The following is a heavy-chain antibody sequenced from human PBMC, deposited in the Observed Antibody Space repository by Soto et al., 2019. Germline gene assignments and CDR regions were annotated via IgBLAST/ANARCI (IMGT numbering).Heavy chain of an antibody. CDR2: IRGSGLGT. CDR3: VKESPFCIGGSCYEEAWYFDL. D-gene: IGHD2-15*01. J-gene: IGHJ2*01. Sequence: EVQLLESGGGLVQPGGSLRLSCVASGFTFNNFAMSWVRQAPGKGLEWVSNIRGSGLGTYYEDSVKGRFTISRDNSKNTLYLKMNSLRAEDTALYYCVKESPFCIGGSCYEEAWYFDLWGRGTLVTFSS. CDR1: GFTFNNFA. V-gene: IGHV3-23*01.